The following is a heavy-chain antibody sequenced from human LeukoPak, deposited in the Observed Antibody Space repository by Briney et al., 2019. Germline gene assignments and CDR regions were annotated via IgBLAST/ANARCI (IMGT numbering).Heavy chain of an antibody. J-gene: IGHJ4*02. D-gene: IGHD6-19*01. CDR1: GHTFTGYY. Sequence: ASVKVSCKASGHTFTGYYMHWVRQAPGQGLEWMGWINPNSGGTNYAQKFQGRVTMTRGTSISTAYMELSRLRSDDTAVYYCARDRASGWYYFDYWGQGTLVTVSS. V-gene: IGHV1-2*02. CDR3: ARDRASGWYYFDY. CDR2: INPNSGGT.